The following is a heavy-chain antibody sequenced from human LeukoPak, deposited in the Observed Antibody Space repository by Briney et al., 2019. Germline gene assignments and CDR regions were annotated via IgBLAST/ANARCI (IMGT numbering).Heavy chain of an antibody. CDR3: ARYGSYGSYFDY. CDR2: IKEDGSEK. Sequence: AGSLRLSCVASGFTCSVYWMSWVRQAPGRGLEGVANIKEDGSEKYYVDSVKGRFTIFRDNAKNSLYLQMSSLSAEDTAVYYCARYGSYGSYFDYWGQGTLVTVSS. V-gene: IGHV3-7*01. J-gene: IGHJ4*02. CDR1: GFTCSVYW. D-gene: IGHD5-18*01.